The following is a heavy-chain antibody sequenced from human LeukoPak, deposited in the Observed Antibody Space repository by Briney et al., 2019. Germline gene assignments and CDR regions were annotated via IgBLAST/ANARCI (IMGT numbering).Heavy chain of an antibody. J-gene: IGHJ5*02. CDR1: GGSVSNNSAS. V-gene: IGHV6-1*01. D-gene: IGHD3-9*01. CDR2: TYYRSRWYK. Sequence: SQTLSLTCVISGGSVSNNSASWNWLRQSPSRGLEWLGRTYYRSRWYKDYAVSVKSRITINPGTSKNQFSLQLNSVTPEDTAVYYCARWLTTWGQGTLVTVSS. CDR3: ARWLTT.